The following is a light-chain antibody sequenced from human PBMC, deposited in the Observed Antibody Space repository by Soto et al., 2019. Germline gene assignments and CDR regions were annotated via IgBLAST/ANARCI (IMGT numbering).Light chain of an antibody. CDR1: QGISSY. Sequence: DIQLTQSPSFLSASVGDRVTITCRASQGISSYLAWYQQKPGEAPKLLIYAASTLQSVVPSRFSGSGSGTDFTLTISSLQPEDFATYYCQQLNTYPLTLGGGTKVEIK. CDR3: QQLNTYPLT. J-gene: IGKJ4*01. V-gene: IGKV1-9*01. CDR2: AAS.